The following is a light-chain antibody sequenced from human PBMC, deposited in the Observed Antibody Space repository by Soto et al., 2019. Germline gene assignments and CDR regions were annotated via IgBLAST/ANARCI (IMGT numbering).Light chain of an antibody. V-gene: IGLV1-44*01. CDR2: SND. CDR3: AAWDDSLNGYV. J-gene: IGLJ1*01. Sequence: QSVLTQPPSASGTPGQRVTISCSGSSSNNGSNSVNWYQQIPGTAPKLLIYSNDRRPSGVPDRFSGSKSGTSASLAISGLQSEDEADYYCAAWDDSLNGYVFGTGTKVTVL. CDR1: SSNNGSNS.